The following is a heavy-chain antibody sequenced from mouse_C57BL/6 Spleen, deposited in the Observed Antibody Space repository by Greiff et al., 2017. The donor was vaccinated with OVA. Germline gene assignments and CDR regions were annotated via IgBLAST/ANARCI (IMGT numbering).Heavy chain of an antibody. Sequence: VQLVESGAELVRPGASVTLSCKASGYTFTDYEMHWVKQTPVHGLEWIGAIDPETGGTAYNQKFKGKAILTADKSSSTAYMELRSLTSEDSAVYYCTRDRLWGNAMDYWGQGTSVTVSS. CDR2: IDPETGGT. V-gene: IGHV1-15*01. J-gene: IGHJ4*01. CDR1: GYTFTDYE. CDR3: TRDRLWGNAMDY. D-gene: IGHD1-1*02.